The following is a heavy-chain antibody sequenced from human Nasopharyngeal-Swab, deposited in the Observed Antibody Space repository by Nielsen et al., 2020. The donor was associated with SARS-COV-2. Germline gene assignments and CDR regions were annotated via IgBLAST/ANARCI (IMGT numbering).Heavy chain of an antibody. CDR3: ARDPRVTTVTIWGGYYYGMDV. J-gene: IGHJ6*02. CDR2: IYYSGST. Sequence: SETLSLTCAVYGGSFSSYYWSWIRQPPGKGLEWIGYIYYSGSTNYNPSLKSRVTISVDTSKNQFSLKLSSVTAADTAVYYCARDPRVTTVTIWGGYYYGMDVWGQGTTVTVSS. V-gene: IGHV4-59*01. D-gene: IGHD4-17*01. CDR1: GGSFSSYY.